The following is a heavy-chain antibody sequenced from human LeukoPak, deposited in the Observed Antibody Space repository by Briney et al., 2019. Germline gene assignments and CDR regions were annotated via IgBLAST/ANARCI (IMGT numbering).Heavy chain of an antibody. D-gene: IGHD1-26*01. CDR2: IYHSGRT. CDR1: GGSISSPNW. V-gene: IGHV4-4*02. CDR3: ARVGHNWFDP. J-gene: IGHJ5*02. Sequence: SETLSLTCAVSGGSISSPNWWTWVRQPPGKGLEWIGEIYHSGRTNSNPSLESRVIMSVDKSKNQFSLKLTSVTAADTAVYYCARVGHNWFDPWGQGALVTVSS.